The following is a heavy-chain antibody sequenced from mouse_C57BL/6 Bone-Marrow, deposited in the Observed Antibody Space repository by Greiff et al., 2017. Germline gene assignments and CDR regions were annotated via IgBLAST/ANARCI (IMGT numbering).Heavy chain of an antibody. Sequence: EVHLVESGGGLVKPGGSLKLSCAASGFTFSSYAMSWVRQTPETRLEWVATISDGGSYTYYPDNVKGRFTISRDNAKNNLYLQMSHLKSEDTAMYYCASLWLRRAWFAYWGQGTLVTVSA. CDR1: GFTFSSYA. J-gene: IGHJ3*01. CDR2: ISDGGSYT. V-gene: IGHV5-4*01. CDR3: ASLWLRRAWFAY. D-gene: IGHD2-2*01.